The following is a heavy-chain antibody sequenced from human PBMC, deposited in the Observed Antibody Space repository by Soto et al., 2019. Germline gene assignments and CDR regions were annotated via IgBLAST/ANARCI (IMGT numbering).Heavy chain of an antibody. V-gene: IGHV1-2*04. Sequence: ASVKVSCKASGYTFTGYYTHWVRQAPGQGLEWMGWINPNSGGTNYAQKFQGWVTMTRDTSISTTYMELSRLRSDDTAVYYCARASIAAAGPYYYYYGMDVWGQGTTVTVSS. J-gene: IGHJ6*02. CDR2: INPNSGGT. CDR3: ARASIAAAGPYYYYYGMDV. D-gene: IGHD6-13*01. CDR1: GYTFTGYY.